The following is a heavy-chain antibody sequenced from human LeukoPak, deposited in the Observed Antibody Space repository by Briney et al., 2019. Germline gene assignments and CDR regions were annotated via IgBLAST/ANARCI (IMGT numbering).Heavy chain of an antibody. CDR2: ISGSGGST. CDR3: AKADPYDFWSGYETTTFDY. V-gene: IGHV3-23*01. Sequence: GGSLRLSCAASGFTFSSYAMSWVRQAPGKGLEWVSAISGSGGSTYYADSVKGRFTISRDNSKNTLYLRMNSLRAEDTAVYYCAKADPYDFWSGYETTTFDYWGQGTLVTVSS. J-gene: IGHJ4*02. D-gene: IGHD3-3*01. CDR1: GFTFSSYA.